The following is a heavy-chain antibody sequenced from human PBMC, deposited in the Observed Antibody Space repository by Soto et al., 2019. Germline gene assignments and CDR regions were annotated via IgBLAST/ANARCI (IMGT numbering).Heavy chain of an antibody. Sequence: GGSLRLSSAASGFTFDDYSMHWVRQAPGKGLEWVSGISWNSGSIGYADSVKGRFTISRDNAKNSLYLQMNSLRAEDTALYYCAKDNDYIWGSYRMGFDYWGQGTLVTVSS. J-gene: IGHJ4*02. V-gene: IGHV3-9*01. CDR2: ISWNSGSI. CDR3: AKDNDYIWGSYRMGFDY. CDR1: GFTFDDYS. D-gene: IGHD3-16*02.